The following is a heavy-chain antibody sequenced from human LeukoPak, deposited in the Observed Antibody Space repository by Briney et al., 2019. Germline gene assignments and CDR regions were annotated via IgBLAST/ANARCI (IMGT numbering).Heavy chain of an antibody. CDR3: AREQWLMSAFDI. CDR1: GYTFTGYY. Sequence: ASVKVSCKASGYTFTGYYMHWVRQAPGQGLEWMGWINPNSGGTNYAQKFQGRVTMTRDTSISTTYMELSRLRSDDTAVYYCAREQWLMSAFDIWGQGTMVTVSS. V-gene: IGHV1-2*02. J-gene: IGHJ3*02. CDR2: INPNSGGT. D-gene: IGHD6-19*01.